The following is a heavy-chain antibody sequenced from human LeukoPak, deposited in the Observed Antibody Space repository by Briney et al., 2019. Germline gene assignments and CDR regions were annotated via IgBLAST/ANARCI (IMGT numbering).Heavy chain of an antibody. CDR2: ISSSGSTI. V-gene: IGHV3-11*04. D-gene: IGHD3-3*01. CDR1: GFTFSDYY. J-gene: IGHJ6*03. Sequence: PGGSLRLSCAASGFTFSDYYVSWIRQAPGKGLEWVSYISSSGSTIYYADSVKGRFTISRDNAKNSLYLQMNSLRAEDTAVYYCARASYDFWSGYYHYYYYYYMDAWGKGTTVTVSS. CDR3: ARASYDFWSGYYHYYYYYYMDA.